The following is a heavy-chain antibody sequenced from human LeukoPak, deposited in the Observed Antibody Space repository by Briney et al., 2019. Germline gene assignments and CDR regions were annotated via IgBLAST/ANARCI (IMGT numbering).Heavy chain of an antibody. Sequence: KPGGSLRLSGAASGFTFSSYSMNWVRQAPGKGLEWVSSISSSSSYIYYADSVKGRFTISRDNAKNSLYLQMNSLRAEDTAVYYCATPGPEGQDAFDIWGQGTMVTVSS. J-gene: IGHJ3*02. CDR3: ATPGPEGQDAFDI. CDR1: GFTFSSYS. V-gene: IGHV3-21*01. D-gene: IGHD1-14*01. CDR2: ISSSSSYI.